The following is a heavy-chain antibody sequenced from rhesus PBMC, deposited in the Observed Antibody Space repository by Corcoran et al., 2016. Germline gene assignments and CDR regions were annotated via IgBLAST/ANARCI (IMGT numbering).Heavy chain of an antibody. D-gene: IGHD6-31*01. CDR3: AKRRGKSGWYGESDAVDF. CDR2: INRGEGGT. Sequence: EVQLVETGGGLVQPGGSLKLSCAASGFTFSSYGMRWVRQAPGKGLEWVSAINRGEGGTDEADSVKGRLNTDIDNSKNALSRQRNSLRAEDTAVYCCAKRRGKSGWYGESDAVDFWGQGLRVTVSS. V-gene: IGHV3S5*01. CDR1: GFTFSSYG. J-gene: IGHJ3*01.